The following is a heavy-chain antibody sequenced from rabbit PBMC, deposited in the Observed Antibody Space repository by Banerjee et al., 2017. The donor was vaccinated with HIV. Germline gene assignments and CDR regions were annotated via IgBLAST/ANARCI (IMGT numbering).Heavy chain of an antibody. V-gene: IGHV1S47*01. J-gene: IGHJ4*01. CDR2: ISTGDGST. Sequence: QEQLVESGGGLVQPGGSLKLFCKASGFDFSSYWMSWVRQAPGKGPEWIAYISTGDGSTYYASWVNGRFSISRENTQNTLYLQLNSLTAADTATYFCVRDGEAGSDLDLWGQGTLVTDS. CDR3: VRDGEAGSDLDL. CDR1: GFDFSSYW. D-gene: IGHD4-2*01.